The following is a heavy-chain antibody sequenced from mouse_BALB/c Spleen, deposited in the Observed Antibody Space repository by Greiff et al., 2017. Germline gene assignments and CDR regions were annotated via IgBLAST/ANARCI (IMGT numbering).Heavy chain of an antibody. Sequence: EVKLMESGGGLVKPGGSLKLSCAASGFTFSDYYMYWVRQTPEKRLGWFATISDGGSSTYYPDSVKGRFPISRDNAKNNLYLQMSSLKSEDPSMYYCAREYGGGGDAMDYWGQGTSVTVSS. CDR3: AREYGGGGDAMDY. J-gene: IGHJ4*01. V-gene: IGHV5-4*02. CDR2: ISDGGSST. CDR1: GFTFSDYY. D-gene: IGHD1-2*01.